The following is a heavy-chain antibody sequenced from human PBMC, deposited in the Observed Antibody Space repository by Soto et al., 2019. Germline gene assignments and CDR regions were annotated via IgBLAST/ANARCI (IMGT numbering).Heavy chain of an antibody. CDR1: GFTFSSYG. Sequence: QVQLVESGGGVVQPGRSLRLSCAASGFTFSSYGMHWVRQAPGKGLEWVAVISYDGSNKYYADSVKGRFTISRDNSKKTLYLQMNSLKAEDTAVYYCAEAPGIAVGGIPSHVDYWGQGTLVTVSS. CDR3: AEAPGIAVGGIPSHVDY. D-gene: IGHD6-19*01. V-gene: IGHV3-30*18. J-gene: IGHJ4*02. CDR2: ISYDGSNK.